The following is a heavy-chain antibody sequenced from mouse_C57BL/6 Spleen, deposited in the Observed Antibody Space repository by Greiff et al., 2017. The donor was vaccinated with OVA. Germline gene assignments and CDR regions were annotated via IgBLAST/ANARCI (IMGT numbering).Heavy chain of an antibody. CDR2: INPSNGGT. CDR1: GYTFTSYW. D-gene: IGHD2-2*01. J-gene: IGHJ4*01. CDR3: ARGVRYYAMDY. V-gene: IGHV1-53*01. Sequence: VQLQQSGTDLVKPGASVKLSCKASGYTFTSYWMHWVKQRPGQGLEWIGNINPSNGGTNYNEKFKSKATLTVDKSSSTAYMQLSSLTSEDSAVYYCARGVRYYAMDYWGQGTSVTVSS.